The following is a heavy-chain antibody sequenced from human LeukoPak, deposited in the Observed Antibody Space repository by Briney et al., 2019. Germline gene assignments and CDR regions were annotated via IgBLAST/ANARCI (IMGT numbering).Heavy chain of an antibody. J-gene: IGHJ4*02. V-gene: IGHV3-23*01. CDR1: GFTFSSYA. CDR2: ISGSVGST. D-gene: IGHD1-26*01. CDR3: ATRGTYYLPHDY. Sequence: GGSLRLSCAASGFTFSSYAMSWVRQAPGKGLEWVSAISGSVGSTYYADSVKGRFTISRDNSKNTPSLQMNSLRAEDTAVYHCATRGTYYLPHDYWGQGTLVTVSS.